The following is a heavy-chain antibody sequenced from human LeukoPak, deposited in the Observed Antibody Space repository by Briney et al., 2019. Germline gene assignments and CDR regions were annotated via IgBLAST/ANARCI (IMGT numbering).Heavy chain of an antibody. Sequence: PGGSLRLSCAASGFTFSSYSMNWVRQAPGKGLEWVSSISSSSSYIYYADSVKGRFTISRDNAKNSLYLQMNSLRAEDTALYYCAKGPDYYGSGSYYNVLDYWGQGTLVTVSS. CDR3: AKGPDYYGSGSYYNVLDY. J-gene: IGHJ4*02. CDR1: GFTFSSYS. D-gene: IGHD3-10*01. CDR2: ISSSSSYI. V-gene: IGHV3-21*04.